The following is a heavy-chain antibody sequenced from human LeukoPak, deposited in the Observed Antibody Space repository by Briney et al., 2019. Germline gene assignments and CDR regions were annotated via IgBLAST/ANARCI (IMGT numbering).Heavy chain of an antibody. CDR1: GGSISGYN. Sequence: SETLSLTCTVSGGSISGYNWSWIRQPAGKGLEWIGRIYTSGSTNYNPSLKSRVTISVDTSKNQFSLKLSSVTAADTAVYYCARGPEGSGSYYNVLNGMDVWGQGTTVTVSS. CDR2: IYTSGST. CDR3: ARGPEGSGSYYNVLNGMDV. D-gene: IGHD3-10*01. V-gene: IGHV4-4*07. J-gene: IGHJ6*02.